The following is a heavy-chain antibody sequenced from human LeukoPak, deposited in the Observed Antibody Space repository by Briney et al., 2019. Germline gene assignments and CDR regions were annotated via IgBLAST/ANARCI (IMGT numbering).Heavy chain of an antibody. Sequence: SETLSLTCTVSGGSISSGGYYWSWIRQHPGKGLEWIGYIYYSGSTYYNPSLKSRVTISVDTSKNQFSLKLSSVTAADTAVYYCARGTTVVTPEYFRHWGQGTLVTVSS. V-gene: IGHV4-31*03. CDR3: ARGTTVVTPEYFRH. D-gene: IGHD4-23*01. CDR1: GGSISSGGYY. J-gene: IGHJ1*01. CDR2: IYYSGST.